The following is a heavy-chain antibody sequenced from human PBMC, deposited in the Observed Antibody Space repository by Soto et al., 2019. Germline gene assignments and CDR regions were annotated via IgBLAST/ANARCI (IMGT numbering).Heavy chain of an antibody. CDR2: IYHSGTT. V-gene: IGHV4-38-2*02. CDR1: GYSISNGYY. CDR3: VRDRYSYGSEAAK. Sequence: QVHLQESGPGLVKPSETLSLTCTVSGYSISNGYYWGWIRKSPEKGLEWIGTIYHSGTTYYNPSLKSRVIMSIDTSKNQLSPNLNSVTAADTAVYYCVRDRYSYGSEAAKWGQGTLVTVSA. J-gene: IGHJ4*02. D-gene: IGHD5-18*01.